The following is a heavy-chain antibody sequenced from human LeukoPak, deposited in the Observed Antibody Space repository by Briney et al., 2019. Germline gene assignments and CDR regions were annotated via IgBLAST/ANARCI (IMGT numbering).Heavy chain of an antibody. V-gene: IGHV3-30-3*01. CDR2: ISYDGSNK. D-gene: IGHD2-15*01. CDR3: AREPPYCSGGSCYNWFDP. Sequence: GGSLRLSCAASGFTFSSYAMHWVRQAPGKGLEWVAVISYDGSNKYYADSVKGRFTISRDNSKNTLYLQMNSLRAEDTAVYYCAREPPYCSGGSCYNWFDPWSQGTLVTVSS. CDR1: GFTFSSYA. J-gene: IGHJ5*02.